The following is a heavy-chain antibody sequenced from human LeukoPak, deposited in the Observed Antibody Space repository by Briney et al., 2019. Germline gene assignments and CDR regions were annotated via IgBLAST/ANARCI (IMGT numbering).Heavy chain of an antibody. CDR1: GDSVSSNSAA. V-gene: IGHV6-1*01. CDR3: ATTAAARTGYFEY. J-gene: IGHJ4*02. CDR2: TYYRSKWYS. D-gene: IGHD6-13*01. Sequence: SQTLSLTSAISGDSVSSNSAAWHWIRQSPSRGLQWLGRTYYRSKWYSDYAVSLKSRITINPDTSKNQFSLQLNSLTPEDTAVYYCATTAAARTGYFEYWGQGTLVTVSS.